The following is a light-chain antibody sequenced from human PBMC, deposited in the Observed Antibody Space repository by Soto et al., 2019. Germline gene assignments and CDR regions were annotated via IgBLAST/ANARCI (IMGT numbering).Light chain of an antibody. CDR3: QQYENLPT. Sequence: DIQMTQSPGSLSASVGGRVTITCQASQNINNYLNWYQQKPGRAPKLLIYDASNLEAGVPSRFRGSGSGTDFTFTISRLQPEDIATYYCQQYENLPTFGQRTRLEIK. J-gene: IGKJ5*01. V-gene: IGKV1-33*01. CDR1: QNINNY. CDR2: DAS.